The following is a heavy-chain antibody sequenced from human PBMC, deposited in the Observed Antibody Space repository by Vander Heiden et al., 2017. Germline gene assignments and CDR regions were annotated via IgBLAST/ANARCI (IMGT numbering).Heavy chain of an antibody. J-gene: IGHJ4*02. CDR2: IYTRGST. CDR3: ARDSPRTTVTMTSGPYYFDY. D-gene: IGHD4-17*01. Sequence: QVQLQESGPGLVKPSQTLSLTCTVSGGSISSGSYYWSWIRQPAGKGLEWIGRIYTRGSTNYNPSLKSRVTISVDTSKNQFSLKLSSVTAADTAVYYCARDSPRTTVTMTSGPYYFDYWGQGILVTVSS. CDR1: GGSISSGSYY. V-gene: IGHV4-61*02.